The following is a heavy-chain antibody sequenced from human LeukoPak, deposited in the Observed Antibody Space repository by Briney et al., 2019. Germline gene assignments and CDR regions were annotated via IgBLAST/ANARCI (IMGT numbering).Heavy chain of an antibody. J-gene: IGHJ4*02. Sequence: QSGGSLRLSCAASGFTFDDCGMSWVRQAPGKGLEWVSGINWNGGSTGYADSVKGRFTISRDNAKNSLYLQMNSLRAEDTALYYCAKSTKYYDSSGYYYEASYYFDYWGQGTLVTVSS. CDR2: INWNGGST. CDR1: GFTFDDCG. V-gene: IGHV3-20*04. CDR3: AKSTKYYDSSGYYYEASYYFDY. D-gene: IGHD3-22*01.